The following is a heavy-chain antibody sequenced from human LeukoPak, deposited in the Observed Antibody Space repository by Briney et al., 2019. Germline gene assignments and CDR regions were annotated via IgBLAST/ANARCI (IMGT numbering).Heavy chain of an antibody. CDR2: IYYSGST. Sequence: KPSETLSLTCTVSGGSISSSSYYWGWIRQPPGKGLEWIGSIYYSGSTYYNPSLKSRVTISVVTSKNQFSLKLSSVTAADTAVYYCARLSVDIVASIPFRFDYWGQGTLVTVSS. J-gene: IGHJ4*02. CDR3: ARLSVDIVASIPFRFDY. V-gene: IGHV4-39*01. CDR1: GGSISSSSYY. D-gene: IGHD5-12*01.